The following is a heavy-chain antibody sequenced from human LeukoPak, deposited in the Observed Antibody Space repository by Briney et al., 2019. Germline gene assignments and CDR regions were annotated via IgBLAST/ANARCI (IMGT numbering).Heavy chain of an antibody. CDR1: GGSVSSYY. CDR2: IYTSGNT. CDR3: ARDLRYWYFDL. J-gene: IGHJ2*01. Sequence: KTSETLSLTCTVSGGSVSSYYWSWIRQPAGKGLEWIGRIYTSGNTNYNPSLKSRVTMSVDTSKNQFSLRVSSVTAANTAVYYCARDLRYWYFDLWGRGTLVTVSS. V-gene: IGHV4-4*07. D-gene: IGHD4-17*01.